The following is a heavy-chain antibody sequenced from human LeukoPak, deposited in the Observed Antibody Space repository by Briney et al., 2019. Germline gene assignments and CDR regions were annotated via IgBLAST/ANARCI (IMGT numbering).Heavy chain of an antibody. CDR2: IYYSGST. Sequence: PSETLSLTCTVSVGSISSNNYYWGWIRQPPGKGLEWIGSIYYSGSTYYNPSLKSRVTISVDTSKEQFSLRVASVTAADTAVYYCAKKGDTGNYDIWGQGAMVTVSS. CDR1: VGSISSNNYY. D-gene: IGHD1-26*01. J-gene: IGHJ3*02. CDR3: AKKGDTGNYDI. V-gene: IGHV4-39*01.